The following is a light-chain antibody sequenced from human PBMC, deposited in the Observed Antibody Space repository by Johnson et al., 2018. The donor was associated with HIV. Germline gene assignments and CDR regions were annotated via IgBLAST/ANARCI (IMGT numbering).Light chain of an antibody. J-gene: IGLJ1*01. Sequence: QSVLTQSPSVSAAPGQKVTISCSGSSSNIGNNYVSWYQQLPGTAPKLLIYDNNKRPSGIPDRFSGSTSGTSATLGITGLQTGDEADYYCGTWDSSLSAGFFGTGTKVTVL. CDR3: GTWDSSLSAGF. V-gene: IGLV1-51*01. CDR2: DNN. CDR1: SSNIGNNY.